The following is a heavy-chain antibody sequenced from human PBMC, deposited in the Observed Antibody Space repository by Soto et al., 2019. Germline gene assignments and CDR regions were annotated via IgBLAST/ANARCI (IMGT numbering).Heavy chain of an antibody. CDR2: MNPNSGNT. CDR1: GYTFTSYD. V-gene: IGHV1-8*01. J-gene: IGHJ6*02. CDR3: ARGNIVVVPAAIWAYYYYGMDV. Sequence: QVQLVQSGAEVKKPGASVKVSCKASGYTFTSYDINWVRQATGQGLEWMGWMNPNSGNTGYAQKFQGRVTMTRNTYISTAYMELSSLRSEDTAVYYCARGNIVVVPAAIWAYYYYGMDVWGQGTTVTVSS. D-gene: IGHD2-2*01.